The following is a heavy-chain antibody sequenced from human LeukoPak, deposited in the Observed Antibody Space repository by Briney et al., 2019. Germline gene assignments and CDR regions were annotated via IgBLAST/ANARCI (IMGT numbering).Heavy chain of an antibody. Sequence: SETLSLTCTVSGYSISSSNSYWGWIRQPPGKGLEWIGSIYYSGNTYYNASLKSQVSISIDTSKNQFSLKLSSVTAADTAVYYCARHRGYSYGSATEIDYWGQGTLVTVSS. J-gene: IGHJ4*02. V-gene: IGHV4-39*01. CDR2: IYYSGNT. CDR1: GYSISSSNSY. D-gene: IGHD5-18*01. CDR3: ARHRGYSYGSATEIDY.